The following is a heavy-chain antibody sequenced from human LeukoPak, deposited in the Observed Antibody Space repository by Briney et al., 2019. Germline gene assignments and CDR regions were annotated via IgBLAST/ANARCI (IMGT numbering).Heavy chain of an antibody. J-gene: IGHJ4*02. D-gene: IGHD5-18*01. V-gene: IGHV1-69*05. CDR2: IIPIFGTA. CDR1: GGTFSSYA. Sequence: GASVKVSCKASGGTFSSYAISWVRQAPGQGLEWMGGIIPIFGTANYAQKFQGRVTITTDESTSTAYMELSSLRSEDTAVYYCARGGYSYGTKLYYFDYWGQGTLVTVSS. CDR3: ARGGYSYGTKLYYFDY.